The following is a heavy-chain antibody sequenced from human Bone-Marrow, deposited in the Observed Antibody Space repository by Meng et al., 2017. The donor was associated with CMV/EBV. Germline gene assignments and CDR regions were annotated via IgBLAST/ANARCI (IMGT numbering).Heavy chain of an antibody. D-gene: IGHD3-3*01. CDR1: GYTFTSYG. Sequence: ASVKVSCKASGYTFTSYGISWVRQAPGQGLEWMGWISAYNGNTNYAQKLQGRVTMTTDTSTSTAYMELRSLRSDDTAVYYWSRPPTGVFGVVITHFDYWGQGNLVNVPS. CDR2: ISAYNGNT. V-gene: IGHV1-18*01. CDR3: SRPPTGVFGVVITHFDY. J-gene: IGHJ4*02.